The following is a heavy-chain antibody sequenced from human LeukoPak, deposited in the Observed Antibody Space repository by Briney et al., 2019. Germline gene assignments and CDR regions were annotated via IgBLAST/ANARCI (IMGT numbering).Heavy chain of an antibody. CDR2: INWNGGST. Sequence: PGGSLRLSCAASGFTFDDYGMSWVRQAPGKGLEWVSGINWNGGSTGYADSVKGRFTISRDNAKNSLYLQMNSLRAEDTALYYCARVYGYNFAVSRKYFDYWGQGTLVTVSS. J-gene: IGHJ4*02. D-gene: IGHD5-24*01. CDR1: GFTFDDYG. CDR3: ARVYGYNFAVSRKYFDY. V-gene: IGHV3-20*04.